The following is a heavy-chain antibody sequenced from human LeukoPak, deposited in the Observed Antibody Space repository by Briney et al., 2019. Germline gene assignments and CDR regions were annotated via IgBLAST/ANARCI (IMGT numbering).Heavy chain of an antibody. CDR1: GGSISSYS. CDR2: IYTSGST. J-gene: IGHJ4*02. CDR3: ARGHRYCTNGVCYTYFDY. V-gene: IGHV4-4*07. D-gene: IGHD2-8*01. Sequence: SETVSLNCTVSGGSISSYSWSWIRQPAGKGLEWIGRIYTSGSTNYNPSLKSRVTMSVDTSKNQFSLKLSSVTAADTAVYYCARGHRYCTNGVCYTYFDYWGQGTLVTVSS.